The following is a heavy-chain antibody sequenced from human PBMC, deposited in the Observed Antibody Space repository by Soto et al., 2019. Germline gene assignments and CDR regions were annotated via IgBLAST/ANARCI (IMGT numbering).Heavy chain of an antibody. CDR3: AKDRESSTAPLGGCDY. V-gene: IGHV3-23*01. J-gene: IGHJ4*02. D-gene: IGHD6-6*01. CDR2: ISGSSGST. CDR1: GFTFRSYA. Sequence: EVQLLESGGGLVQPGGSLRLSCAASGFTFRSYAMRWVRQAPGKGLEWVSGISGSSGSTYYADSVKGRFTISRDNSNNKLLLQMNRLRAEDTAMYYCAKDRESSTAPLGGCDYWGQGTLVNVSS.